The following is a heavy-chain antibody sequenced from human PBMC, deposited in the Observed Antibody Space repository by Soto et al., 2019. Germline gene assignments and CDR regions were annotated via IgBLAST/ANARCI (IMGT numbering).Heavy chain of an antibody. V-gene: IGHV1-46*01. CDR3: ARDYSESNSWLFDP. CDR1: GFTFSRYY. J-gene: IGHJ5*02. CDR2: INPSGVST. Sequence: GASVKVSCKASGFTFSRYYLHWVRRAPGQGLEWMGLINPSGVSTNYAQKFQGRVTLTRDTSTSTVSMELSSLRSEDTAVYYCARDYSESNSWLFDPWGQGTLVTVSS. D-gene: IGHD1-26*01.